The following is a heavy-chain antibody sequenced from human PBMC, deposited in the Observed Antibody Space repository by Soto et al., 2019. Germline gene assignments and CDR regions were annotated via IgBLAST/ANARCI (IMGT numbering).Heavy chain of an antibody. CDR2: ISSSGRTI. J-gene: IGHJ5*02. D-gene: IGHD3-9*01. CDR1: GFSLSDYY. V-gene: IGHV3-11*01. CDR3: EKFLFQEFFIGYIVSAGWFDP. Sequence: PGGSLRLSCAASGFSLSDYYMSWIRQAPGKGLEWVSYISSSGRTIYYADSVRGRFTISRDNAENTLYLQMNSLRAEDTAVYYCEKFLFQEFFIGYIVSAGWFDPWCQGKLVTVS.